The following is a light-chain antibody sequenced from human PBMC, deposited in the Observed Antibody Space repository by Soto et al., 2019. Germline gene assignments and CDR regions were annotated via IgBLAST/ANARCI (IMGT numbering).Light chain of an antibody. Sequence: DLVMTQSPDSLAVSLGERATINCTSSRSVLFGSNNLNYLAWYQQKPGQPPKLLIYWASTRESGVPDRFSGSGSGTAFTLTISSLQAEDVAVYYCQQYYSIPKTFGQGTKVDIK. CDR3: QQYYSIPKT. J-gene: IGKJ1*01. V-gene: IGKV4-1*01. CDR1: RSVLFGSNNLNY. CDR2: WAS.